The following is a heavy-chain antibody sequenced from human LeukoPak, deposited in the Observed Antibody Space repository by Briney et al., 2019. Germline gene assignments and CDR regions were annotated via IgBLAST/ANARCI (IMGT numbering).Heavy chain of an antibody. CDR2: IYYSGST. CDR1: GGSISSSSYY. D-gene: IGHD3-10*01. J-gene: IGHJ6*03. CDR3: ARGLRYYYGSGSFSRGYYYMDV. Sequence: SETLSLTCTVSGGSISSSSYYWGWIRQPPGKGLEWIGSIYYSGSTYYNPSLKSRVTISVDTSKNQFSLKLSSVTAADTAVYYCARGLRYYYGSGSFSRGYYYMDVWGKGTTVTVSS. V-gene: IGHV4-39*01.